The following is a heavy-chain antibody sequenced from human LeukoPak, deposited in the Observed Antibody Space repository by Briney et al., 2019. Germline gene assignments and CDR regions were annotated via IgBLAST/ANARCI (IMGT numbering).Heavy chain of an antibody. Sequence: PSETLSLTCTVSGGSISSSSYYWGWIRQPPGKGLEWIGSIYYSGSTYYNPSLKSRVTISVDTSKNQFSLQLNSVTPEDTAVYYCARDDLQLVRRLGGGTEYYYYYYMDVWGKGTTVTVSS. CDR1: GGSISSSSYY. D-gene: IGHD6-13*01. CDR2: IYYSGST. J-gene: IGHJ6*03. V-gene: IGHV4-39*07. CDR3: ARDDLQLVRRLGGGTEYYYYYYMDV.